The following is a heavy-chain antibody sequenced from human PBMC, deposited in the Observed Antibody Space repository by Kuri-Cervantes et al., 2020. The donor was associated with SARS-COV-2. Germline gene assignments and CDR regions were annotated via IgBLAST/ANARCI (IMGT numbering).Heavy chain of an antibody. V-gene: IGHV1-69*05. J-gene: IGHJ3*02. CDR3: ATSEYGVDAFDI. CDR1: GGTFSSYA. CDR2: IIPIFGTA. Sequence: SVKVSCKASGGTFSSYAISWVRQAPGQGLEWMGGIIPIFGTANYAQKFQGRVTITTDESTSTAYMELSSLRSEDTAVYYCATSEYGVDAFDIWGQGTTVTVSS. D-gene: IGHD2-2*01.